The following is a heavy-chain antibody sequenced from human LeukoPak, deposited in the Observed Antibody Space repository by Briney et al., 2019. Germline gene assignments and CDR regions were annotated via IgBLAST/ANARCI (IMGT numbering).Heavy chain of an antibody. Sequence: GALRLSCAASGFTFDDYGMTWVRQAPGKGLEWVAYISRDGTITHYADSVKGRFTVSRDDAKNSLFLQMDSLRVEDTATYYCAKEKGAGGGYPVLDSWGQGTLVTVSS. V-gene: IGHV3-20*04. D-gene: IGHD1-26*01. CDR3: AKEKGAGGGYPVLDS. J-gene: IGHJ4*02. CDR1: GFTFDDYG. CDR2: ISRDGTIT.